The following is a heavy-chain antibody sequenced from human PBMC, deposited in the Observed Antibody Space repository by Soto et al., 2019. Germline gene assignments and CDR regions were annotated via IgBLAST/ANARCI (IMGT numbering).Heavy chain of an antibody. CDR2: IIPIFGTA. Sequence: SVKVSCKASGGTFSSYAISWVRQAPGQGLEWMGGIIPIFGTANYAQKFQGRVTITADESTSTAYMELSSLRSEDTAVYYCARTGIAAAGTGWFDPWGQGTLVTAPQ. CDR3: ARTGIAAAGTGWFDP. D-gene: IGHD6-13*01. V-gene: IGHV1-69*13. CDR1: GGTFSSYA. J-gene: IGHJ5*02.